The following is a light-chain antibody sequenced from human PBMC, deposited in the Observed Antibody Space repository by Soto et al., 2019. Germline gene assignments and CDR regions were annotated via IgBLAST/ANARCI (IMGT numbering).Light chain of an antibody. CDR3: VAWDDNLSSRV. Sequence: QSVLTQPPSLSGTPGQTVTISCIGSRSNIGSAIVHWYQQIPGTAPKHLIYMNNQRPSGVPDRFSGSKSGTSASLVITGLRPEDEADYYCVAWDDNLSSRVFGGRTKLTVL. V-gene: IGLV1-47*01. CDR2: MNN. CDR1: RSNIGSAI. J-gene: IGLJ3*02.